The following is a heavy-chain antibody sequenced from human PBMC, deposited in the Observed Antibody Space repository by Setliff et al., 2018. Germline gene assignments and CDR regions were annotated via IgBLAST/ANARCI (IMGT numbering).Heavy chain of an antibody. J-gene: IGHJ4*02. CDR1: GYTFTSYS. V-gene: IGHV1-18*01. CDR2: ISAYNGKT. Sequence: ASVKVSCKASGYTFTSYSITWVRQAPGQGLEWIGWISAYNGKTYYAQKVQGRLTITTVGSTSTAYMELSSLRSDDTAVYYCAREVLSTVVAWDYWGQGTLVTVSS. CDR3: AREVLSTVVAWDY. D-gene: IGHD4-17*01.